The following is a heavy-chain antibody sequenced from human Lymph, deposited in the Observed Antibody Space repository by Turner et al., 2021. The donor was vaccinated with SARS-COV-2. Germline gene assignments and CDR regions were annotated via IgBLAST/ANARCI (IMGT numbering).Heavy chain of an antibody. V-gene: IGHV3-48*03. CDR1: GFIFSSYE. CDR2: SSRSGSTI. D-gene: IGHD1-26*01. CDR3: AIDTVGATHAFDI. J-gene: IGHJ3*02. Sequence: EVPLVESGGGLVLPGGSLRLSCAASGFIFSSYEMNWVGQARGKGLEWVSYSSRSGSTIYYADSVKGRFTSSRYNVKKALYLQMSSLRAEDTAAYYCAIDTVGATHAFDIWGQGTMVTVSS.